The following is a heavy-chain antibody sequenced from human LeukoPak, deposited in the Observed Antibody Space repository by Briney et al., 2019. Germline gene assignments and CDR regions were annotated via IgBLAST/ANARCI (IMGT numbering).Heavy chain of an antibody. CDR1: GYTFTSCD. Sequence: ASVKVSCKASGYTFTSCDINWVRQATGQGLEWMGWMNPNSGNTGYAQKFQGRVTMTRNTSISTAYMELSSLRSEDTAVYYCARGSSSWYGGVFDYWGQGTLVTVSS. V-gene: IGHV1-8*01. CDR2: MNPNSGNT. D-gene: IGHD6-13*01. CDR3: ARGSSSWYGGVFDY. J-gene: IGHJ4*02.